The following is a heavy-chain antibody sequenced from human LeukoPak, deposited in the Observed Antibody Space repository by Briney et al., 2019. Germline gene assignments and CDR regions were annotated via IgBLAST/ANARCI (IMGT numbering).Heavy chain of an antibody. V-gene: IGHV4-39*02. CDR2: SHYSETN. D-gene: IGHD3-10*01. J-gene: IGHJ5*01. CDR1: GGSISSSNYY. Sequence: SETLSLTCTVSGGSISSSNYYWGWIRQPPGRGREWIASSHYSETNYYNPSLTSRVTISVDTSKNHFSLKLSSVTAADTAVYFCARRVGFYGSGSLNYFHPWGQGSLLSV. CDR3: ARRVGFYGSGSLNYFHP.